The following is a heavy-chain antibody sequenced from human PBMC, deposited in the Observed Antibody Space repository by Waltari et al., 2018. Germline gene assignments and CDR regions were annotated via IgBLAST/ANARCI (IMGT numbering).Heavy chain of an antibody. V-gene: IGHV1-69*02. CDR3: ARHGYYDSSGYSSY. CDR2: TIPILGRA. D-gene: IGHD3-22*01. CDR1: GGTFSSYT. J-gene: IGHJ4*02. Sequence: QVQLVQSGAEVKKPGSSVKVSCKASGGTFSSYTISWVRQAPGQGLEWMGSTIPILGRANDSQKFQGRVTITSDKSTSTAYMELSSLRSEDTAVYYCARHGYYDSSGYSSYWGQGTLVTVSS.